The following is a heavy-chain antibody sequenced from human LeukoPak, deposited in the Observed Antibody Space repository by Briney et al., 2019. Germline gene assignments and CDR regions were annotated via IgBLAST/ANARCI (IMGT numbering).Heavy chain of an antibody. D-gene: IGHD2-2*01. J-gene: IGHJ6*03. CDR1: GFTFDDYA. CDR2: ISWNSGSI. V-gene: IGHV3-9*01. Sequence: GGSLRLSCAASGFTFDDYAMHWVRHAPGAGLEWVSGISWNSGSIGYADSVKGRFTISRDNATNSLYLQMNSLRAEDTGLYYCAKDFGDGGRYWSSTSCLTIYYMDVWGKGTTVTVSS. CDR3: AKDFGDGGRYWSSTSCLTIYYMDV.